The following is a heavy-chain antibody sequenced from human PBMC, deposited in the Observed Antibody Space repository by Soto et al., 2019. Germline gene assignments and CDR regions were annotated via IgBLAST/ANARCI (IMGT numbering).Heavy chain of an antibody. CDR3: ARAGSFWSGPGSLYYYYYGMDV. CDR1: GFTFSSHA. D-gene: IGHD3-3*01. J-gene: IGHJ6*02. CDR2: LSGTGGST. Sequence: TGGSLRLSCVASGFTFSSHAMSWVRQAPGKGLEWASALSGTGGSTYYADSVKGRFTISRDNSKNTLYLQMNSLRAEDTAVYYCARAGSFWSGPGSLYYYYYGMDVWGQGTTVTVSS. V-gene: IGHV3-23*01.